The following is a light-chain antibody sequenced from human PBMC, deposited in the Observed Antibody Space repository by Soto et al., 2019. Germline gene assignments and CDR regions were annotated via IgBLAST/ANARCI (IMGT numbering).Light chain of an antibody. Sequence: EIVLTHSPATLSLSPWERATLSWVGSQSVSSYLAWYQQKPGQAPRLLIYDASNRATGIPARFSGSGSGPDFTLTISSLEPEDFAVYYCQQRSNWQLTFGGGTKVDI. CDR1: QSVSSY. CDR2: DAS. V-gene: IGKV3-11*01. J-gene: IGKJ4*01. CDR3: QQRSNWQLT.